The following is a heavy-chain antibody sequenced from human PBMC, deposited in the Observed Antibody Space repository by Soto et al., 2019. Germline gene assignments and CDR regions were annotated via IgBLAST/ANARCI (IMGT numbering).Heavy chain of an antibody. V-gene: IGHV6-1*01. CDR3: AREMVRGVIEGGNWFDP. D-gene: IGHD3-10*01. CDR2: TYYRSKWYN. J-gene: IGHJ5*02. CDR1: GDSVSSNSAA. Sequence: SPTLSLTCAISGDSVSSNSAAWNWIRQSPSRGLEWLGRTYYRSKWYNDYAVSVKSRITINPDTSKNQFSLQLNSVTPEDTAVYYCAREMVRGVIEGGNWFDPWGQGTLVTVSS.